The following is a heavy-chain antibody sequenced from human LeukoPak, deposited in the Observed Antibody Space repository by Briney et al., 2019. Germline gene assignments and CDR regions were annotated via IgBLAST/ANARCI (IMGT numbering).Heavy chain of an antibody. V-gene: IGHV3-11*04. Sequence: NPGGSLRLSCAASGFTFSDYYMSWIRQAPGKGLECVSYISSSGNTTYHADSVKGRFTISRDNAKNSLYLQMSSLRAEDTAVYYCARDGGSSWYFDYWGQGTLVTVSS. J-gene: IGHJ4*02. CDR1: GFTFSDYY. D-gene: IGHD6-13*01. CDR3: ARDGGSSWYFDY. CDR2: ISSSGNTT.